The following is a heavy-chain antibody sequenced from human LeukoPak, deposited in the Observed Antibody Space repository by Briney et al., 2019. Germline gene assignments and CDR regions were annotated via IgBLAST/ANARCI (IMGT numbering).Heavy chain of an antibody. J-gene: IGHJ4*02. Sequence: PGGSLRLSCVASGITFSTYAMSWVRQAPGKGLVWVSRINGDGSTLSYADSVKGQFTISRDNAKNTLYLQMNSLRAEDTAVYYCVRDFGESSGYYFDYWGQGTLVTVSS. V-gene: IGHV3-74*01. D-gene: IGHD3-22*01. CDR2: INGDGSTL. CDR3: VRDFGESSGYYFDY. CDR1: GITFSTYA.